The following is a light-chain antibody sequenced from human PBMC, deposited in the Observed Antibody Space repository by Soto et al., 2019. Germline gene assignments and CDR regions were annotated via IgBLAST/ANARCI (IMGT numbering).Light chain of an antibody. Sequence: QSALTQSPSASGTPGQTVTISCSGSSSNIGSSTVNWYQHVPGTAPKLLIYRDNERLSGFPDRISASKSGTSASLVISGLQSEDEADYYCASWDVSLDGVVFGGGTKLTVL. J-gene: IGLJ2*01. V-gene: IGLV1-44*01. CDR1: SSNIGSST. CDR2: RDN. CDR3: ASWDVSLDGVV.